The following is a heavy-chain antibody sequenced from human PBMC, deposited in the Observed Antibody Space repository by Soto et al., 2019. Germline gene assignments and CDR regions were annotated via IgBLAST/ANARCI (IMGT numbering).Heavy chain of an antibody. CDR3: ARARLDGNGYTWSWFDP. J-gene: IGHJ5*02. CDR2: INAGNGNT. CDR1: GYTFTDYA. D-gene: IGHD5-12*01. Sequence: QVPLVQSEAEVKEPGASVKVSCKASGYTFTDYALQWVRQAPGQSLEWMGWINAGNGNTKYSQKFLGRVTFTRDTSASTAYMEMSSLPYEDTAVFYCARARLDGNGYTWSWFDPWGQGVLVTVSS. V-gene: IGHV1-3*01.